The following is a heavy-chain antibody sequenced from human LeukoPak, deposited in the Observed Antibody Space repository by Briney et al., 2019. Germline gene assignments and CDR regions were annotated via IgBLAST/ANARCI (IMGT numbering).Heavy chain of an antibody. CDR3: ARGGIVGSRTNWFDP. D-gene: IGHD1-26*01. Sequence: SGTLSLTCTVSGGSISSYYWSWIRQPPGKGLECIGYIYYIGSTNYNPSLKSRVTISLDTSKSQFSLKLTSVTPADTAVYYCARGGIVGSRTNWFDPWGQGILVTVSS. CDR2: IYYIGST. CDR1: GGSISSYY. J-gene: IGHJ5*02. V-gene: IGHV4-59*01.